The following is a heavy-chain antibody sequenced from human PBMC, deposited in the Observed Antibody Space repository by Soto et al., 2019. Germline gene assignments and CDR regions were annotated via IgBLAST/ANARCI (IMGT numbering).Heavy chain of an antibody. Sequence: ASVKVSCKASGYTFTSYGISWVRQAPGQGLEWMGWVSAYNGDTNYAQNFQGRVTMTTDTSTSTAYMDLRSLRSDDTATYYCARGRGYCANGVCFRYDYWGQGTLVTVSS. CDR2: VSAYNGDT. V-gene: IGHV1-18*01. CDR1: GYTFTSYG. D-gene: IGHD2-8*01. J-gene: IGHJ4*02. CDR3: ARGRGYCANGVCFRYDY.